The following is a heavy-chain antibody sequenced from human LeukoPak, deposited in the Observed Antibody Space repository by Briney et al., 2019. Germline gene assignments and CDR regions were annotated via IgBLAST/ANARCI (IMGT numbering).Heavy chain of an antibody. D-gene: IGHD1-26*01. J-gene: IGHJ4*02. Sequence: ASVKVSCKASGYTFTSYGISWVRQAPGQGLEWMRWISAYNGNTNYAQKLQGRVSMTTDTSTSTAYMELRSLRSDDTAVYYCARDSGSYYYNYFDYWGQGTLVTVSS. CDR1: GYTFTSYG. V-gene: IGHV1-18*01. CDR2: ISAYNGNT. CDR3: ARDSGSYYYNYFDY.